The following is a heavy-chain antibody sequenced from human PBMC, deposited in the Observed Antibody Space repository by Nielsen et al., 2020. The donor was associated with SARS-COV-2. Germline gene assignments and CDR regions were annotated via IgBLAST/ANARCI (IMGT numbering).Heavy chain of an antibody. V-gene: IGHV4-4*02. CDR2: VSHSGST. CDR1: GDSVSSHDW. D-gene: IGHD2-2*02. Sequence: SETLSLTCAVSGDSVSSHDWWTWVRPSPGQGLEWIGEVSHSGSTNYNPSLKSRVTLSMDKSKNQFSLRLASVSAADTAVYFRARGHLVVVPSPILGLGAFLYPLYPDVWGKGTTVIVSS. J-gene: IGHJ6*04. CDR3: ARGHLVVVPSPILGLGAFLYPLYPDV.